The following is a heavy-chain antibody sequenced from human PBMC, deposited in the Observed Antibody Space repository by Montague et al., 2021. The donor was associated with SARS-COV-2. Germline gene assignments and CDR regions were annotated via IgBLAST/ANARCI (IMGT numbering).Heavy chain of an antibody. D-gene: IGHD3-10*01. J-gene: IGHJ3*02. Sequence: SETLSLTCTVSGGSITWNYYWGWLRPPPGMGLEWVGNLYCSGTTXITPSLESRVTISVDASKKQFSLNLTSVTAADTAVYYCARPLVRGVPKAFDIWGQGAMVIVSS. CDR1: GGSITWNYY. CDR2: LYCSGTT. CDR3: ARPLVRGVPKAFDI. V-gene: IGHV4-39*01.